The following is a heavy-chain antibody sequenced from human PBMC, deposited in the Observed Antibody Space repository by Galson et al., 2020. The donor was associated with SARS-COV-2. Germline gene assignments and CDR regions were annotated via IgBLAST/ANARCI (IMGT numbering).Heavy chain of an antibody. D-gene: IGHD6-13*01. CDR1: GYTFTGYY. V-gene: IGHV1-2*02. CDR3: ARVGRAAAAGTYYYYYGMDV. J-gene: IGHJ6*02. Sequence: GESLKISCKASGYTFTGYYMHWVRQAPGQGLEWMGWINPNSGGTNYAQKFQGRVTMTRDTSISTAYMELSRLRSDDTAVYYCARVGRAAAAGTYYYYYGMDVWGQGTTVTVSS. CDR2: INPNSGGT.